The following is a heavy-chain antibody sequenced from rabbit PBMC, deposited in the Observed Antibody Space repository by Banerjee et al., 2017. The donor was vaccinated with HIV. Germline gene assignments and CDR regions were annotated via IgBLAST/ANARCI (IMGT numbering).Heavy chain of an antibody. J-gene: IGHJ4*01. CDR1: GIDFSSGYD. V-gene: IGHV1S40*01. D-gene: IGHD2-1*01. CDR3: AGEDTYEAFKF. CDR2: IDAVSGGST. Sequence: QSLEESGGDLVKPGASLTLTCTASGIDFSSGYDMCWVRQAPGKGLEWIACIDAVSGGSTRYASWAKGRFTIAKTSSTTVTLQMTSLTAADTATYFCAGEDTYEAFKFWGQGTLVTVS.